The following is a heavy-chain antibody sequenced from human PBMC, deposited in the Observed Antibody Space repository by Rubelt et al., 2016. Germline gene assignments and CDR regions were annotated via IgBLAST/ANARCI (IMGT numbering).Heavy chain of an antibody. CDR2: INHSGST. D-gene: IGHD1-26*01. CDR3: ASDNRSGSYYGSDPLTSGPEYFQH. V-gene: IGHV4-34*01. J-gene: IGHJ1*01. Sequence: QVQLQQWGAGLLKPSETLSLTCAVYGGSFSGYYWSWIRQPPGKGLEWIGEINHSGSTNYNPSLKSRVTISVDTSKNQFSLKLSSVTAADTAVYYCASDNRSGSYYGSDPLTSGPEYFQHWGQGTLVTVSS. CDR1: GGSFSGYY.